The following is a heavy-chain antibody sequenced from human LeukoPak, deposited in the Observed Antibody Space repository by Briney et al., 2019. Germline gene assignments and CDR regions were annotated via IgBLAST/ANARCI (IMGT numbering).Heavy chain of an antibody. J-gene: IGHJ4*02. D-gene: IGHD6-13*01. CDR1: GFTFDGYA. V-gene: IGHV3-9*01. CDR2: ISWNSGSI. Sequence: PGGSLRLSCAASGFTFDGYAMHWVRQAPGKGLEWVSGISWNSGSIGYADSVKGRFTISRDNAKNSLYLQMNGLKAEDSAVYYCACSRTLDYWGQGTLVTVSS. CDR3: ACSRTLDY.